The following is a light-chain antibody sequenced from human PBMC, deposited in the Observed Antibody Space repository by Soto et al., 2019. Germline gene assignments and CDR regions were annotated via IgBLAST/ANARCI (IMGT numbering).Light chain of an antibody. J-gene: IGKJ1*01. V-gene: IGKV3-20*01. CDR2: GTS. Sequence: EIVLTQSPGTLSRSPGERATLSCRASQSVSSSYLAWYQEKPGQAPRLLIYGTSRRATAIPDRFSGSGSGTVFTLTISRLEPEDFAVYYCQQYGSSSWTFGQGTKVEIK. CDR1: QSVSSSY. CDR3: QQYGSSSWT.